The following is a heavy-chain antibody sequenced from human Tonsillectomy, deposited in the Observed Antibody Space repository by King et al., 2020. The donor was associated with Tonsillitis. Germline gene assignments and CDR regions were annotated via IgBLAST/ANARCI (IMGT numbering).Heavy chain of an antibody. CDR2: IWYDGSNK. D-gene: IGHD6-13*01. Sequence: VQLVESGGGVVQPGRSLRLSCAASGFTFSSYGMHWVRQAPGKGLEGVAGIWYDGSNKYYADSVKGRFTISRDNSKNTLYLQMNSLRAEDTAVYYCARDVAAAGTGIDYWGQGTLVTVSS. CDR1: GFTFSSYG. J-gene: IGHJ4*02. CDR3: ARDVAAAGTGIDY. V-gene: IGHV3-33*01.